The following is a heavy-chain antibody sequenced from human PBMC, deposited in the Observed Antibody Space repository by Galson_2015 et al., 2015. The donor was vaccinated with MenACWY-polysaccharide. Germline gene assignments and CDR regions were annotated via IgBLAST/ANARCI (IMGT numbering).Heavy chain of an antibody. D-gene: IGHD1-26*01. J-gene: IGHJ2*01. V-gene: IGHV4-59*01. CDR3: AKTAKVGPNKESHWYFDL. CDR2: INYSGST. Sequence: YINYSGSTNHNPSLKSRVTMSVDTSKNQFSLNLTSVTDADSAVYYCAKTAKVGPNKESHWYFDLWGRGTLVTVSS.